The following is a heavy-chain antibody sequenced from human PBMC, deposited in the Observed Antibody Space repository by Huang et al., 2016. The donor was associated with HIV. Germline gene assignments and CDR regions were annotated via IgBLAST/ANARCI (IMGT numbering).Heavy chain of an antibody. J-gene: IGHJ4*02. CDR2: IYYSGST. CDR3: ARHERWAMVRGVPQWGFDY. D-gene: IGHD3-10*01. V-gene: IGHV4-39*01. Sequence: QLQLQESGLGLVKPSETLSLTCTVSGGSISSSSYYWGWLRHPPGKGLEWMGTIYYSGSTYYNPSLTGRVTISVDTSKNQFSLKLSSVTAADTAVYYCARHERWAMVRGVPQWGFDYWGQGTLVTVSS. CDR1: GGSISSSSYY.